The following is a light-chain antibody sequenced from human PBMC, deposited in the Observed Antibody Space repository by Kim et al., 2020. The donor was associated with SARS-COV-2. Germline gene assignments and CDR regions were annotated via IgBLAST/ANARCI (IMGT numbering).Light chain of an antibody. CDR1: SRDVGRYNY. J-gene: IGLJ1*01. CDR3: SSYASSRSYV. CDR2: DVS. V-gene: IGLV2-14*03. Sequence: GQSITISCTGTSRDVGRYNYVSWYQHHPGKAPKLMIYDVSERPSGVSDRFSGSKSGNTASLTISGLQAEDEADYYCSSYASSRSYVFGTGTKVTVL.